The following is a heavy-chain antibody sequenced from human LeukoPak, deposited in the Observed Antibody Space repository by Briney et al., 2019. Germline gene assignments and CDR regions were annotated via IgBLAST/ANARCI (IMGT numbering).Heavy chain of an antibody. Sequence: ASVKVSCKASGYTFTGYYMHWVRQAPGQGLEWMGWINPNSGGTNYAQKFQGRVTMTRDTSISTAYMELSRLRSDDTAVYYCARDGGLAPYSSSTPFDYWGQGTLVTVSS. J-gene: IGHJ4*02. CDR1: GYTFTGYY. V-gene: IGHV1-2*02. D-gene: IGHD6-6*01. CDR3: ARDGGLAPYSSSTPFDY. CDR2: INPNSGGT.